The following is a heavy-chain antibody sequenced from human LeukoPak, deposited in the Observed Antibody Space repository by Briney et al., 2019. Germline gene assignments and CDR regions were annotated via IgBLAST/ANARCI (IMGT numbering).Heavy chain of an antibody. CDR1: GGSISSGSYY. Sequence: SQTLSLSSTVAGGSISSGSYYCSWLRQPAGKGLEWIGRIYTSGGTDYNASLKSRVTISIATSKNQFSLKLSSVTAADTAVYCCARSRERYCNSAACYIDLQAKWGQGTLVTVSS. CDR3: ARSRERYCNSAACYIDLQAK. CDR2: IYTSGGT. V-gene: IGHV4-61*02. J-gene: IGHJ4*02. D-gene: IGHD2-2*02.